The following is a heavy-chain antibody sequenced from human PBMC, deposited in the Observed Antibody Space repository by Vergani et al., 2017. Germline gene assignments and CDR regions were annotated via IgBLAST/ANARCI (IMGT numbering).Heavy chain of an antibody. D-gene: IGHD3-10*01. J-gene: IGHJ5*01. V-gene: IGHV1-2*02. CDR1: ESTFSDYN. CDR2: ISPKTGDT. Sequence: QGQLAQSGAEVKKPGSSVKVSCQASESTFSDYNIHWVRQAPGQGLQWMGWISPKTGDTDYLQRFQDRVTMTRDASTKTVYLKMTRLTSDDTAIYYCAXSWNFGRRDWFDSWGPGTLVTVSS. CDR3: AXSWNFGRRDWFDS.